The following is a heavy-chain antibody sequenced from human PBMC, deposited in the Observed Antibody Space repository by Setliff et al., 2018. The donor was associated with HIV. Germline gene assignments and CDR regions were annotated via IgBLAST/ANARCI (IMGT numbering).Heavy chain of an antibody. CDR3: ARTPHNYDILTGYRSRGGAFDI. CDR1: GGSISSYY. V-gene: IGHV4-59*01. D-gene: IGHD3-9*01. Sequence: SETLSLTCTVSGGSISSYYWSWIRQLPGKGLEWIGYIYYSGSTNYNPSLKSRVTISVDTSKNQFSLKLSSVPAADTAVYYCARTPHNYDILTGYRSRGGAFDIWGQGTMVTVSS. CDR2: IYYSGST. J-gene: IGHJ3*02.